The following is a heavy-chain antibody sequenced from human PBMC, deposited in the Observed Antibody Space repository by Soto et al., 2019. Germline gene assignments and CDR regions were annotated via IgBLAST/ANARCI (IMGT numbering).Heavy chain of an antibody. CDR3: ARGRPSWIQLSGEKNWFDP. Sequence: QVQLVQSGAEVKKPGSSVKVSCKASGGTFSSYAISWVRQAPGQGLEWMGGIIPIFGTANYAQKFQGRVTITADKSTSTAYMELSSLRSEDTAVYYCARGRPSWIQLSGEKNWFDPWGQGTLVTVSS. CDR1: GGTFSSYA. J-gene: IGHJ5*02. V-gene: IGHV1-69*06. D-gene: IGHD5-18*01. CDR2: IIPIFGTA.